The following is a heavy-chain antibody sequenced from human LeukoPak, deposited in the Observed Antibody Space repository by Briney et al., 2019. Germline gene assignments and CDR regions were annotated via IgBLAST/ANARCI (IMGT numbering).Heavy chain of an antibody. CDR1: GVTSSGDS. J-gene: IGHJ4*02. CDR3: ARDRGGSFSANDY. CDR2: ISSRSRPI. Sequence: GGSLRLSRALSGVTSSGDSMKWGGEAPGKGGEWGSFISSRSRPIYYPDPVKGRFTISRDNAKNSLYLQMNSLIAEDTAVYYCARDRGGSFSANDYWGQGTLVTVSS. D-gene: IGHD1-26*01. V-gene: IGHV3-48*04.